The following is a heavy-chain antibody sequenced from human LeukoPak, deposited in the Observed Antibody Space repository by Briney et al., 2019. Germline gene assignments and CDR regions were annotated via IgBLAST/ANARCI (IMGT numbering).Heavy chain of an antibody. J-gene: IGHJ4*02. CDR2: VSVDGSHA. CDR1: GFTFGNYW. Sequence: PGGSLRLSCAASGFTFGNYWMHWVRQAPGEGLVWVSRVSVDGSHASYADSVKGRFTISRDNAKNTLYLQMNSLRAEDTAVFYCGRGISGVPPAIDCWGQGTLVTVSS. V-gene: IGHV3-74*01. CDR3: GRGISGVPPAIDC. D-gene: IGHD2-8*01.